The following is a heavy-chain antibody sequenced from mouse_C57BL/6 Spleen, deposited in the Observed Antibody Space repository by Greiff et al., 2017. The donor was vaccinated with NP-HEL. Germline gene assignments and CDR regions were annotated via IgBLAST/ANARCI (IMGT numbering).Heavy chain of an antibody. CDR2: ISSGSSTI. Sequence: EVQGVESGGGLVKPGGSLKLSCAASGFTFSDYGMHWVRQAPEKGLEWVAYISSGSSTIYYADTVKGRFTISRDNAKNTLFLQMTSLRSEDTAMYYCAKFTTVVGYAMDYWGQGTSVTVSS. D-gene: IGHD1-1*01. V-gene: IGHV5-17*01. CDR3: AKFTTVVGYAMDY. J-gene: IGHJ4*01. CDR1: GFTFSDYG.